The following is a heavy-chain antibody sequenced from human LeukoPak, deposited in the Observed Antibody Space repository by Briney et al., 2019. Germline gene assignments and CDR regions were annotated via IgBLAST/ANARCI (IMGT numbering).Heavy chain of an antibody. V-gene: IGHV5-51*01. CDR2: IYPGDSET. D-gene: IGHD2-2*01. J-gene: IGHJ4*02. Sequence: GESMNFSSTASAHSSTSYWLGWVRQMPGKPLERMGIIYPGDSETRYSPSFQGQVTISADKSISSAYLQWSRLKASDTAMYYCARSKDIVVLPAAYEFDYWGQGTLVTVSS. CDR1: AHSSTSYW. CDR3: ARSKDIVVLPAAYEFDY.